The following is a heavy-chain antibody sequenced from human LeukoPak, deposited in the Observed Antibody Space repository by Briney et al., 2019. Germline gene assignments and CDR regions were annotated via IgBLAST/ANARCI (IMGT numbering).Heavy chain of an antibody. V-gene: IGHV3-23*01. CDR3: AKVHLEGASSLDQ. D-gene: IGHD1-26*01. CDR1: GFTFSNYV. J-gene: IGHJ4*02. CDR2: ITSGYTT. Sequence: GGSLRLSCAASGFTFSNYVMSWVRQAPGKGLEWVSAITSGYTTHYADSVKGRFTITRDNSKNTLYLQMNSLRAEDTAVYYCAKVHLEGASSLDQWGQGTLVTVSS.